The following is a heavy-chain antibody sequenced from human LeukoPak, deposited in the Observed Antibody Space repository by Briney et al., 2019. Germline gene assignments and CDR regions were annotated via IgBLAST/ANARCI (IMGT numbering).Heavy chain of an antibody. CDR1: GGSISSSGYY. D-gene: IGHD6-19*01. J-gene: IGHJ4*02. CDR3: ARLEQWLAHFDY. Sequence: PSETLSLTCTVSGGSISSSGYYWGWIRQPPGKGLEWIGSIYYSGSTYYNPSLKSRVTISVDTSKNQFSLKLSSVTAADTAVYYCARLEQWLAHFDYWGQGTLVTVSS. V-gene: IGHV4-39*01. CDR2: IYYSGST.